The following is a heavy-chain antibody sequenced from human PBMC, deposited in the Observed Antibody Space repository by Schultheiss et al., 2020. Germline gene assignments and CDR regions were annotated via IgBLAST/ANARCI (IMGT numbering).Heavy chain of an antibody. Sequence: SQTLSLTCAVYGGSFSGYYWSLIRQPPGKGLEWIGEINHSGSTNYNPSLKSRVTISVDTSKNQFSLKLSSVTAADTAVYYCARGSLWTGFDYWGQGTLVTVSS. CDR2: INHSGST. V-gene: IGHV4-34*01. CDR3: ARGSLWTGFDY. D-gene: IGHD5-18*01. CDR1: GGSFSGYY. J-gene: IGHJ4*02.